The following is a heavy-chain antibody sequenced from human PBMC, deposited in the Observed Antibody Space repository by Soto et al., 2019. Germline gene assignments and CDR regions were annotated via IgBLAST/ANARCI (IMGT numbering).Heavy chain of an antibody. Sequence: QVKLQESGPGLVKPSETLSLTCTVSVDSISNYYWSWIRQAPGKGLEWIGLIYHSGNTNYTPSLKSRVTLSRDTSKRQFSLKLNSVTAADTAVYYCARDQGLASSGPFDYWGPGTLVIVSS. D-gene: IGHD6-13*01. V-gene: IGHV4-59*01. CDR3: ARDQGLASSGPFDY. J-gene: IGHJ4*02. CDR2: IYHSGNT. CDR1: VDSISNYY.